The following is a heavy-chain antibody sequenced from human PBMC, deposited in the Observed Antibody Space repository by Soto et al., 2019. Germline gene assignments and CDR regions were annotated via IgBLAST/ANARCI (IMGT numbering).Heavy chain of an antibody. CDR1: GFTFDDYA. Sequence: GGSLRLSCAASGFTFDDYAMHWVRQAPGKGLEWVSGISWNSGSIGYADSVKGRFTISRDNAKNSLNLQMNSLRAEDTALYYCAKDITLYYYDSSGKDYWGQGTLVTVSS. V-gene: IGHV3-9*01. D-gene: IGHD3-22*01. CDR2: ISWNSGSI. J-gene: IGHJ4*02. CDR3: AKDITLYYYDSSGKDY.